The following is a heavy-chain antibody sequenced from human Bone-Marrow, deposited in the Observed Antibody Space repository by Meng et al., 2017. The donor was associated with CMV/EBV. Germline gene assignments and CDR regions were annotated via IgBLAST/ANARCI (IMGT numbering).Heavy chain of an antibody. J-gene: IGHJ6*02. CDR1: GVSISSGGYN. CDR3: ARGGPYYDFWSGYSLFYYYYGMDV. Sequence: SETLSLTCTVSGVSISSGGYNWSWIRQHPGKGLEWIGYIYYSGSTYYNPSLNSRVTISVDTSKNQFSLKLSSVTAADTAVYYCARGGPYYDFWSGYSLFYYYYGMDVWGQGTPVTVSS. V-gene: IGHV4-31*03. CDR2: IYYSGST. D-gene: IGHD3-3*01.